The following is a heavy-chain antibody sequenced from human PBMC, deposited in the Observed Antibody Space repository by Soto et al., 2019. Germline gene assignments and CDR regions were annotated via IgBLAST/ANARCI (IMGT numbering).Heavy chain of an antibody. CDR3: ARADKGGEPYYYYGMDV. CDR1: GFTFSSYA. J-gene: IGHJ6*02. CDR2: ISYDGSNK. D-gene: IGHD2-21*01. V-gene: IGHV3-30-3*01. Sequence: GGSLRLSCAASGFTFSSYAMHWVRQAPGKGLEWVAVISYDGSNKYYADSVKGRFTISRDNSKNTLYLQMNSLRAEDTAVYYCARADKGGEPYYYYGMDVWGQGTTVTVSS.